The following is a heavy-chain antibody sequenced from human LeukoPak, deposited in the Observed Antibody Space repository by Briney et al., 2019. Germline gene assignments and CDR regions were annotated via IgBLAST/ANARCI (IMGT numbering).Heavy chain of an antibody. V-gene: IGHV4-38-2*01. CDR3: ARSGDHMVWGVHSWDWFDP. Sequence: SETLSLTCAVSGYSISSGYYWGWIRQPPGKGLEWIGSIYHSGSTYYNPSLKSRVTISVDTSKNQFSLKLSSVTAADTAVYYCARSGDHMVWGVHSWDWFDPWGQGTLVTVSS. CDR1: GYSISSGYY. J-gene: IGHJ5*02. D-gene: IGHD3-10*01. CDR2: IYHSGST.